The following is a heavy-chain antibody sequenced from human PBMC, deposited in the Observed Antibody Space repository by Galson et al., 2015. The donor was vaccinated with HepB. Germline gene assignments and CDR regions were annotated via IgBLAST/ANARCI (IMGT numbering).Heavy chain of an antibody. CDR2: ISAYNGNT. Sequence: SVKVSCKASGYTFTSYGISWVRQAPGQGLEWMGWISAYNGNTNYAQKFQGRVTITADESTSTAYMELSSLRSEDTAVYYCASDSSRDRGYWGQGTLVTVSS. CDR3: ASDSSRDRGY. J-gene: IGHJ4*02. D-gene: IGHD6-13*01. V-gene: IGHV1-18*04. CDR1: GYTFTSYG.